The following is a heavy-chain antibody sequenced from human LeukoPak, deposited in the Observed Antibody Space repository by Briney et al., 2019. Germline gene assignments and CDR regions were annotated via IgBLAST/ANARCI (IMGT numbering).Heavy chain of an antibody. Sequence: TGGSLRFSCAASGFTFSSYAMSWVRQAPGKGLEWVSAISGSGGSTYYADSVKGRFTISRDNSKNTLYLQMNSLRAEDTAVYYCAKRGPRHFWSGYPNWFDPWGQGTLVTVSS. V-gene: IGHV3-23*01. J-gene: IGHJ5*02. D-gene: IGHD3-3*02. CDR3: AKRGPRHFWSGYPNWFDP. CDR2: ISGSGGST. CDR1: GFTFSSYA.